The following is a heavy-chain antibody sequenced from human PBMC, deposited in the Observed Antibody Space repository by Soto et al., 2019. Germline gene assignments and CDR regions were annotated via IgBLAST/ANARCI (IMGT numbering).Heavy chain of an antibody. J-gene: IGHJ3*02. CDR3: ARETNPYSSSSHAFDI. V-gene: IGHV3-21*01. D-gene: IGHD6-6*01. CDR1: GITFSSYS. Sequence: EVQLVESGGGLVKPGGSLRLSCAASGITFSSYSMNWVRQAPGKGLEWVSSISSTGTYIDYADSVKGRFTISRDKAKNSLFLQMDSLRAEDAALYYCARETNPYSSSSHAFDIWGQGTMVTVSS. CDR2: ISSTGTYI.